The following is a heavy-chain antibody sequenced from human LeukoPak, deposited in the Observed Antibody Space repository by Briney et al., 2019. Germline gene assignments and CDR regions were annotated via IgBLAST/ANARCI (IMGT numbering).Heavy chain of an antibody. J-gene: IGHJ5*02. D-gene: IGHD2-2*01. CDR2: ISYDGSNK. V-gene: IGHV3-30*01. Sequence: GGSLRLSCAASGFTFSNYAMHWVRQAPGKGLEWVAVISYDGSNKYYADSVKGRFTISRDNSKNTLYLQMNSLRAEDTAVYYCARDQFKTGCSSTSCPPSTWGQGTLVTVSS. CDR3: ARDQFKTGCSSTSCPPST. CDR1: GFTFSNYA.